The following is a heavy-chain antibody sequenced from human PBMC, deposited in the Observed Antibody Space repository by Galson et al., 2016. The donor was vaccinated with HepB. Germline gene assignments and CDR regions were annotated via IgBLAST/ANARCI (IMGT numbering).Heavy chain of an antibody. J-gene: IGHJ6*02. CDR1: GFTLISNW. CDR3: ARLHGWYSSSSWGYYYGLDV. CDR2: IKQDGSEK. Sequence: SLRLSCAASGFTLISNWMTWVRQAPGKGLEWVANIKQDGSEKYYVDSVKGRFTIYRDNAKNSLFLQMNSLRVEDTAVYYCARLHGWYSSSSWGYYYGLDVWGQGTTVTVSS. V-gene: IGHV3-7*03. D-gene: IGHD6-13*01.